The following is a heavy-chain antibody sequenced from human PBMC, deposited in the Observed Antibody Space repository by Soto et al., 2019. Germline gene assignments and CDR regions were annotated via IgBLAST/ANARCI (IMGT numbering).Heavy chain of an antibody. CDR2: IDPSDSYT. J-gene: IGHJ6*02. Sequence: GESLKISCKGSGYSFTSYWISWVRQMPGKGLEWMGRIDPSDSYTNYSPSFQGHVTISADKSISTAYLQWSSLKASDTAMYYCARRGITGTNPKSYYYGMDVWGQGTTVTVSS. D-gene: IGHD1-7*01. V-gene: IGHV5-10-1*01. CDR3: ARRGITGTNPKSYYYGMDV. CDR1: GYSFTSYW.